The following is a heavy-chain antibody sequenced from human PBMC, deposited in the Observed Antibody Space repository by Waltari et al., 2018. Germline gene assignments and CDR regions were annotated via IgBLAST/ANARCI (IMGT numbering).Heavy chain of an antibody. Sequence: QVQMVESGGGVVQRGRSLRLSCAASGCTFSNYVINWVSQAPGKGVAWVAVCADDGSDEYYADSVKGRFTISRDKPKNTLYLQMNSLRAEDTALYYCAKDISAAGNFDYWGQGTLVTVSS. J-gene: IGHJ4*02. CDR1: GCTFSNYV. D-gene: IGHD6-13*01. CDR3: AKDISAAGNFDY. V-gene: IGHV3-30-3*01. CDR2: CADDGSDE.